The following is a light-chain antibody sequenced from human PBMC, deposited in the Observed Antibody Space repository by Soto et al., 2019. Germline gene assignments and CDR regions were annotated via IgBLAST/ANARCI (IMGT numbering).Light chain of an antibody. CDR1: QSVSSSY. Sequence: EIVMTQSPATLSLSPGQRATLSCRASQSVSSSYLAWYQQKPGQAPRLLIYGASSRATGIPDTFSGSGSGTDFTLTISRLEPEDFAVYYCQQYNNWPLLTFGGGTKVDIK. CDR3: QQYNNWPLLT. J-gene: IGKJ4*01. V-gene: IGKV3-20*01. CDR2: GAS.